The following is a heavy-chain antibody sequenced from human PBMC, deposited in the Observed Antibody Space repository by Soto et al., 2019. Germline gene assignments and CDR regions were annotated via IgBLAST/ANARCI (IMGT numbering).Heavy chain of an antibody. CDR1: GINFNDYW. CDR2: ISTRGANT. V-gene: IGHV3-23*01. CDR3: TRETLRGGHSDN. J-gene: IGHJ4*02. Sequence: GGSLRLSCAASGINFNDYWMSWVRQAPGKGLEWVSGISTRGANTYYADSVRDRFTISRDNSKNTVDLQLNNLTGEDTALYYCTRETLRGGHSDNWGQGTRVTVSS. D-gene: IGHD2-15*01.